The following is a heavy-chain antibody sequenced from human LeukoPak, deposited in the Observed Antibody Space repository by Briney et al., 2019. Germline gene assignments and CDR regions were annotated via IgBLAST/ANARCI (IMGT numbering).Heavy chain of an antibody. Sequence: ASVKVSCKASRYTFSSYDINWVRQATGQGLEWMGWMNPNSGNTGYAQNFQGRVTMTRDTSISTAYMELTSLRSEDTAVYYCARYYYDSSGYYYYFDYWGQGTLVTVSS. J-gene: IGHJ4*02. CDR3: ARYYYDSSGYYYYFDY. CDR1: RYTFSSYD. V-gene: IGHV1-8*01. CDR2: MNPNSGNT. D-gene: IGHD3-22*01.